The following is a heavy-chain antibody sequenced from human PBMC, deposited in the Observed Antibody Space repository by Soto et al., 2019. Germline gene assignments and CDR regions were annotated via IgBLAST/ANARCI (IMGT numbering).Heavy chain of an antibody. CDR3: ATRRPCRGGSCYSADWYFDL. Sequence: QVQLVQSGAEVKKPGASVKVSCKASGYTFTSYGISWVRQAPGQGLEWMGWISAYNGNTNYAQKLQGRVTMTTDTSTSTAYMELRSLRSDDTAVYYCATRRPCRGGSCYSADWYFDLWGRGTLVTVSS. D-gene: IGHD2-15*01. CDR1: GYTFTSYG. CDR2: ISAYNGNT. V-gene: IGHV1-18*01. J-gene: IGHJ2*01.